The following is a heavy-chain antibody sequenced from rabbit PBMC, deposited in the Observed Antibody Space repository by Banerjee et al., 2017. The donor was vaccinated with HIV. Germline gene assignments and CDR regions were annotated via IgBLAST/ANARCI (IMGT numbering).Heavy chain of an antibody. Sequence: QEQLKETGGGLVQPGGSLTLSCKASGFDFSSYYMSWVRQAPGKGLEWIACIGASSDSTYYSDWAKGGFTISKNSSTTVALQLNSLTAADAAAYFCAREAGGTGADYLWGPGTLVTVS. CDR3: AREAGGTGADYL. CDR2: IGASSDST. D-gene: IGHD7-1*01. V-gene: IGHV1S45*01. CDR1: GFDFSSYYM. J-gene: IGHJ4*01.